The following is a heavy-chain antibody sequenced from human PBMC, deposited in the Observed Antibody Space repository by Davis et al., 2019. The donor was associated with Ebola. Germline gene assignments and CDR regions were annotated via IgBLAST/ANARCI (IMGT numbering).Heavy chain of an antibody. J-gene: IGHJ5*02. CDR1: GYILTSYA. D-gene: IGHD3-22*01. CDR2: INAGNGNT. Sequence: ASVQVSCKESGYILTSYAMHWVRQAPGQRLEWMGWINAGNGNTKYSQKFQGRVTITRDTSASTAYMELSSLRSEDTTVYYCAREDHDSSWFPFDPWGQGTLVTVSS. CDR3: AREDHDSSWFPFDP. V-gene: IGHV1-3*01.